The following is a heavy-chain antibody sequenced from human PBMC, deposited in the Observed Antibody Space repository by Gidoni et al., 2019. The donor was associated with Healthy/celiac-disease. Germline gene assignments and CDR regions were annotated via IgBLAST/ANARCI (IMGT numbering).Heavy chain of an antibody. V-gene: IGHV3-7*01. CDR1: GFTFSSYW. Sequence: SCAASGFTFSSYWMSWVRQAPGKGLEWVANIKQDGSEKYYVDSVKGRFTISRDNAKNSLYLQMNSLRAEDTAVYYCARGPLGGDTAMFWGQGTLVTVSS. CDR2: IKQDGSEK. D-gene: IGHD5-18*01. CDR3: ARGPLGGDTAMF. J-gene: IGHJ4*02.